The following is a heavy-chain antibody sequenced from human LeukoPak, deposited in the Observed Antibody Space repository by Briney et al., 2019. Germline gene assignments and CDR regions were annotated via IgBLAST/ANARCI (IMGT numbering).Heavy chain of an antibody. D-gene: IGHD5-12*01. J-gene: IGHJ4*02. V-gene: IGHV3-23*01. Sequence: GGTLRLSCVGSGFTFSFHGMNWVRQAPGKGLEWVSGIAGSSLGHTTHYADSVRGRFTISRDNSKNMVYLQMDSLRVEDTALYYCARDSGWLRYHDWGQGAQVTVSS. CDR2: IAGSSLGHTT. CDR3: ARDSGWLRYHD. CDR1: GFTFSFHG.